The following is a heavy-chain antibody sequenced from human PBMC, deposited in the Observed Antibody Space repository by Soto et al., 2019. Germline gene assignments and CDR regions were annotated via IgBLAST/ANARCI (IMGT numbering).Heavy chain of an antibody. J-gene: IGHJ6*03. CDR3: ARGPGYRNYYYYYMDV. Sequence: QVQLQQWGAGLLKPSETLSLTCAVYGGSFSGYYWSWIRQPPGKGLEWIGEINHSGSTNYNPSLKSRVTISVDTSNNQFSLKLSSVTAADTAVYYCARGPGYRNYYYYYMDVWGKGTTVTVSS. CDR1: GGSFSGYY. V-gene: IGHV4-34*01. D-gene: IGHD2-15*01. CDR2: INHSGST.